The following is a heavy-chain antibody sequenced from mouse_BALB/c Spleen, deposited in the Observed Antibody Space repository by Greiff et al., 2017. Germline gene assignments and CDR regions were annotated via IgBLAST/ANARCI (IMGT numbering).Heavy chain of an antibody. V-gene: IGHV5-9-4*01. CDR2: ISSGGSYT. Sequence: EVMLVESGGGLVTPGGSLKLSCAASGFSFSSYAMSWVRQSPEKRLEWVAEISSGGSYTYYPDTVTGRFTISRDNAKNTLYLEMSCLRSEDTDMYYCARYGYGSGRDYAMDYWGQGTTVTVSS. CDR1: GFSFSSYA. CDR3: ARYGYGSGRDYAMDY. D-gene: IGHD1-1*01. J-gene: IGHJ4*01.